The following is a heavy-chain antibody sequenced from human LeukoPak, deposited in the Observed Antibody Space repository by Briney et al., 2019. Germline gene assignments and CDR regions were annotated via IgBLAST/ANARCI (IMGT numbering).Heavy chain of an antibody. V-gene: IGHV3-21*01. CDR2: ISSSSTYI. Sequence: GGSLRLSCAASGFTFSNYNMNWVRQAPGKGLEWVSSISSSSTYIYYADSVKGRFTISRDNAKNSLYLQMNSLRAEDTAVYYCAREATVLEWLFNDYWGQGTLVTVSS. D-gene: IGHD3-3*01. CDR1: GFTFSNYN. J-gene: IGHJ4*02. CDR3: AREATVLEWLFNDY.